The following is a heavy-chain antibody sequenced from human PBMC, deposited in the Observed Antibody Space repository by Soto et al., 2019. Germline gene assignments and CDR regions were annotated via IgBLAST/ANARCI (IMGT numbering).Heavy chain of an antibody. J-gene: IGHJ4*02. Sequence: QVQLVESGGGLVKPGGSLRLSCAASGFTFSDYYMSWIRQAPGKGLEWVSYISSSGSTIYYAYSVKGRFTISRDNAKNSLYMQMNSRRAEDTAVYYCARGPYEYVWGSDPPHFDYWGQGTLVTVSS. D-gene: IGHD3-16*02. V-gene: IGHV3-11*01. CDR1: GFTFSDYY. CDR3: ARGPYEYVWGSDPPHFDY. CDR2: ISSSGSTI.